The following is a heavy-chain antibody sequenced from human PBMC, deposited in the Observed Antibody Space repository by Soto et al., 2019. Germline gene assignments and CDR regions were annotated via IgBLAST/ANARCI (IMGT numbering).Heavy chain of an antibody. V-gene: IGHV3-66*01. CDR3: ARDGRYCSSTSCYYRT. CDR1: GFTVSSNY. Sequence: EVQLVESGGGLVQPGGSLRLSCAASGFTVSSNYMSWVRQAPGKGLEWVSVIYSGGSTYYADSVKGRFTISRDNSENTLYLQMNSLRAEDTAVYYCARDGRYCSSTSCYYRTWGQGTLVTVSS. CDR2: IYSGGST. D-gene: IGHD2-2*01. J-gene: IGHJ4*02.